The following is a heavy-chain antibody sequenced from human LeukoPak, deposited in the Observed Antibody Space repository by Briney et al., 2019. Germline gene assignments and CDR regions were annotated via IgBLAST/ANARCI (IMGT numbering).Heavy chain of an antibody. Sequence: GGSLRLSCAASGFTFRSYAMGWVRQAPGKGLEWVSGIIGGAGGTYYADSVKGRFTISRDNAKNTLYLQMNSLRAEDTAVYYCAHGSMYQLDYWGQGTLVTVSS. CDR2: IIGGAGGT. CDR1: GFTFRSYA. CDR3: AHGSMYQLDY. J-gene: IGHJ4*02. D-gene: IGHD2-2*01. V-gene: IGHV3-23*01.